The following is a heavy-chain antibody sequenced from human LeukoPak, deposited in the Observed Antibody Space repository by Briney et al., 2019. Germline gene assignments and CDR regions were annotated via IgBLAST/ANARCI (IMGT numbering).Heavy chain of an antibody. J-gene: IGHJ4*02. CDR2: ISGSGGST. CDR3: AKDKGVYDSSGYYYYYFDY. CDR1: GFTFSSYA. D-gene: IGHD3-22*01. V-gene: IGHV3-23*01. Sequence: GGSLRLSCAASGFTFSSYAMSWVRQAPGKGLEWVSVISGSGGSTYYADSVKGRFTISRDNSKNTLYLQMNSLRAEDTAVYYCAKDKGVYDSSGYYYYYFDYWGQGTLVTVSS.